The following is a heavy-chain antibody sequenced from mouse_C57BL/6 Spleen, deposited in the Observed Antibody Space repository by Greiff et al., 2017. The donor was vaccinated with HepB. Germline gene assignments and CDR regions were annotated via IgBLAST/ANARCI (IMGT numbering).Heavy chain of an antibody. D-gene: IGHD2-4*01. V-gene: IGHV5-6*02. CDR2: ISSGGSYT. J-gene: IGHJ3*01. CDR3: ARRGDYGEGWFAY. Sequence: EVNLVESGGDLVKPGGSLKLSCAASGFTFSSYGMSWVRQTPDKRLEWVATISSGGSYTYYPDSVKGRFTISRDNAKNTLYLQMSSLKSEDTAMYYCARRGDYGEGWFAYWGQGTLVTVSA. CDR1: GFTFSSYG.